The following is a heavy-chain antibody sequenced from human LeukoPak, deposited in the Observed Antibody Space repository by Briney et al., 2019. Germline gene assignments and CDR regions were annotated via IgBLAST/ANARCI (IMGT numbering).Heavy chain of an antibody. CDR2: MNPNSGNT. D-gene: IGHD3-22*01. J-gene: IGHJ4*02. CDR3: ARGDIFYYDSSGYPLDY. V-gene: IGHV1-8*01. CDR1: GYTFTSYD. Sequence: ASVKVPCKASGYTFTSYDINWVRQATGRGLEWMGWMNPNSGNTGYAQKFQGRVTMTRNTSISTAYMELSSLRSEDTAVYYCARGDIFYYDSSGYPLDYWGQGTLVTVSS.